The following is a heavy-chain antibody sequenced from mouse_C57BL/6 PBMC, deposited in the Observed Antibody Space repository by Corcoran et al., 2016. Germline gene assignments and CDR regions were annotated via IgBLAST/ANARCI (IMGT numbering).Heavy chain of an antibody. CDR2: INTYSGVP. CDR1: GYTFTTYG. V-gene: IGHV9-3*01. CDR3: AREGDLY. Sequence: QIQLVQSGPELKKPGETVKISCKASGYTFTTYGMSWVKQAPGKGLKWMGWINTYSGVPTYADDFKGRFAFSLETSASTAYLQINNLKNEDTATYFCAREGDLYWGQGTTLTVSS. J-gene: IGHJ2*01.